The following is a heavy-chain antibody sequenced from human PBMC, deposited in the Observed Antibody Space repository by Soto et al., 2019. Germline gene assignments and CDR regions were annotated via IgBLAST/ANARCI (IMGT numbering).Heavy chain of an antibody. CDR2: NSYDGSNK. V-gene: IGHV3-30*18. J-gene: IGHJ4*02. CDR1: GFSFSSFG. CDR3: AKALGELSPESYDY. Sequence: QVQLVESGGGVVQPGRSLRLSCAASGFSFSSFGMHWVGQAPGKGLEWVAFNSYDGSNKYYADSVKGRFTISRDSSKKTLYLQMNSLRPEDTAVYYCAKALGELSPESYDYWGQGTLVTVSS. D-gene: IGHD3-16*02.